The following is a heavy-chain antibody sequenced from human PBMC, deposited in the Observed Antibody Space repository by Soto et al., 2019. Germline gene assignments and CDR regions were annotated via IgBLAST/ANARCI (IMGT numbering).Heavy chain of an antibody. CDR1: GGSISSGDYY. CDR3: ARDDYYNGLDV. J-gene: IGHJ6*02. CDR2: IYYSGST. V-gene: IGHV4-30-4*01. Sequence: SETLSLTCTVSGGSISSGDYYWSWIRQPPGKGPEWIGYIYYSGSTYYNPSLKSRVTISVDTSKNQFSLNLSSVTAADTAVYYCARDDYYNGLDVWGQGTTVTVSS.